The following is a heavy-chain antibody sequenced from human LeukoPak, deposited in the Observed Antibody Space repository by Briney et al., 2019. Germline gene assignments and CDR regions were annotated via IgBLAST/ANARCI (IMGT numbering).Heavy chain of an antibody. CDR2: IYPDDSDT. CDR1: GYTFTTYW. CDR3: ARRQVMVVTPDDAFDI. Sequence: GESLKISCKGSGYTFTTYWIAWVRQKPGKGLEWMGIIYPDDSDTRYSPSFQGQVTISADKSIRTAYLQWGSLKASDTAMYYCARRQVMVVTPDDAFDIWGQGTMVTVSS. J-gene: IGHJ3*02. D-gene: IGHD4-23*01. V-gene: IGHV5-51*01.